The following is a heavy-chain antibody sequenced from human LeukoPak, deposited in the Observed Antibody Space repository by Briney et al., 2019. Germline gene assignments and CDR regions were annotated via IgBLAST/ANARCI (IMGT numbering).Heavy chain of an antibody. CDR2: IYYSGST. CDR3: ARDTSPIRGDGYSIIDY. V-gene: IGHV4-39*07. CDR1: GGSISSSSYY. D-gene: IGHD5-24*01. Sequence: SETLSLTCTVSGGSISSSSYYWGWIRQPPGKGLEWIGSIYYSGSTYYNPSLKSRVTISVDTSKNQFSLKLSSVTAADTAVYYCARDTSPIRGDGYSIIDYWGQGTLVTVSS. J-gene: IGHJ4*02.